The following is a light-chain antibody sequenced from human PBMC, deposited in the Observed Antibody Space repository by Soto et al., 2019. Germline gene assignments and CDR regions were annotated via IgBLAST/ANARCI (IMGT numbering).Light chain of an antibody. J-gene: IGKJ1*01. CDR2: GAS. CDR3: QHYNSYSEA. CDR1: QSVSSNY. Sequence: EIVLTQSPGTLSLSPGERATLSCGASQSVSSNYLAWYQQKPGQAPRLLIYGASSRATGIPDRFSGSGSGTEFTLTISSLQPDDFATYYCQHYNSYSEAFGQGTKVDIK. V-gene: IGKV3-20*01.